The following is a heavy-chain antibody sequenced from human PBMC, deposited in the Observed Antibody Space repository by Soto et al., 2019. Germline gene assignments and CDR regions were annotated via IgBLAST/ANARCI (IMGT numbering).Heavy chain of an antibody. Sequence: QVKLVQSGAEVKKPGSSVKVSCKASGGTFSTYTSTWVRQAPGQGLEWMGRIIPIIGIINYAQKFQGRVTISADKFTGTAYMELTGLRSDDTAVYYCAGDPDSHYNDSHASSYPWGQGTLVTVSS. CDR2: IIPIIGII. CDR1: GGTFSTYT. V-gene: IGHV1-69*08. CDR3: AGDPDSHYNDSHASSYP. D-gene: IGHD4-4*01. J-gene: IGHJ5*02.